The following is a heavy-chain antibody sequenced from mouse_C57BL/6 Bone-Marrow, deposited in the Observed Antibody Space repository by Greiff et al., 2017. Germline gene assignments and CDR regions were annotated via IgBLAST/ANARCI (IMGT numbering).Heavy chain of an antibody. V-gene: IGHV1-53*01. J-gene: IGHJ2*01. Sequence: QVQLQQSGTELVKPGASVKLSCKASGYTFTSYWMHWVKQRPGQGLEWIGNINPSNGGTNYNEKFKSKATLTVDKSSSTAYMPLSSLTSEDSAVYYCARSIYYGNLYYFDYWGQGTTLTVSS. CDR1: GYTFTSYW. CDR3: ARSIYYGNLYYFDY. CDR2: INPSNGGT. D-gene: IGHD2-1*01.